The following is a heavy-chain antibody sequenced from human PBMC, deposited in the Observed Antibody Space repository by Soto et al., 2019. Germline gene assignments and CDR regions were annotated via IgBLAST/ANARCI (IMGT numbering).Heavy chain of an antibody. V-gene: IGHV4-4*02. CDR1: GGSINRINW. J-gene: IGHJ4*02. CDR3: ARLVPTEGFDS. Sequence: SETLSLTCAVSGGSINRINWWSWVRQPPGKGLEWIGEIYHGGNTNYNPSLRSRVTISVDESNNQFSLKLSSVTAADTAVYYCARLVPTEGFDSWGQGTLVTVSS. CDR2: IYHGGNT.